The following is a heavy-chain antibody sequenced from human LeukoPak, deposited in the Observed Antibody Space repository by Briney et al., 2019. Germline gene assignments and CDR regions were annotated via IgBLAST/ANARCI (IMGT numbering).Heavy chain of an antibody. D-gene: IGHD3-22*01. J-gene: IGHJ6*02. CDR1: GFTFSSYG. CDR2: ISSDGSKK. CDR3: ARDCDGDSSGYYSGYYCYYGMDV. V-gene: IGHV3-33*01. Sequence: GRSLRLSCAASGFTFSSYGMYWVRQAPGKGLEWVAVISSDGSKKDYAVAVKGRFIISRDTSKNTLYLQMNSLRAEDTAVYYCARDCDGDSSGYYSGYYCYYGMDVWGRGTTVTVSS.